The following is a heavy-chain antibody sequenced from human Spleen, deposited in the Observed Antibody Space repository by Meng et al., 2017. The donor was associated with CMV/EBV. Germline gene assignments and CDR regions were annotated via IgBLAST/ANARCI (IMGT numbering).Heavy chain of an antibody. CDR3: ARHSSGVDY. Sequence: GESLKISCEGSGYNFTNYWIGWVRQMPGKGLEWMGIIYPGDSHTRYSPSFQGQVTISADKSTRTAYLQWSSLKASDTAMYYCARHSSGVDYWGQGTLVTVSS. V-gene: IGHV5-51*01. J-gene: IGHJ4*02. D-gene: IGHD6-19*01. CDR1: GYNFTNYW. CDR2: IYPGDSHT.